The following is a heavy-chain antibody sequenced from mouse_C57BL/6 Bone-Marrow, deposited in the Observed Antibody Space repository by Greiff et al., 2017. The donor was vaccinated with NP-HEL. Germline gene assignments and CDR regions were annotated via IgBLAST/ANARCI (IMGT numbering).Heavy chain of an antibody. D-gene: IGHD2-3*01. CDR2: ITHSGET. CDR3: AGDTDGYPFAY. V-gene: IGHV12-3*01. J-gene: IGHJ3*01. CDR1: GFPITSGYY. Sequence: VQRVESGPGLVKPSQSLFLTCSITGFPITSGYYWIWIRQSPGKPLEWVGYITHSGETFYNPSLQSPISITRETSKNQFFLQLNSVTTEDTAMYYCAGDTDGYPFAYWGQGTLVTVSA.